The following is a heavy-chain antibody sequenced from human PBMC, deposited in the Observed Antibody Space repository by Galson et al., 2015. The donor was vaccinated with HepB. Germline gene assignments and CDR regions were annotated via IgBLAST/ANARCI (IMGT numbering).Heavy chain of an antibody. CDR2: IWYDGSNK. D-gene: IGHD3-22*01. CDR3: ARGEDYYGSGGYYYGGFDS. V-gene: IGHV3-33*07. CDR1: EFTLNSHV. Sequence: SLRLSCAASEFTLNSHVMYWVRQAPDKGLEWVAVIWYDGSNKYYTDSVKGRFTISRDNSKNTLYLQVDGLKVEDTALYYCARGEDYYGSGGYYYGGFDSWGQGTLVTVSS. J-gene: IGHJ4*02.